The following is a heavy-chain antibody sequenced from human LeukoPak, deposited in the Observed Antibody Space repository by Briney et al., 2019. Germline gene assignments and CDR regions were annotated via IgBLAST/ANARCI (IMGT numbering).Heavy chain of an antibody. V-gene: IGHV4-59*01. Sequence: SETLSLTCTVSGGSISSDYWSWIRQPPGKGLEWIGYIYYRGSTNYSPSLKSRVTISVDTSKNQFSLKLSSVTAADTAVYYCARWFYYDSSGYYSPLWGQGTLVTVSS. D-gene: IGHD3-22*01. CDR2: IYYRGST. J-gene: IGHJ4*02. CDR1: GGSISSDY. CDR3: ARWFYYDSSGYYSPL.